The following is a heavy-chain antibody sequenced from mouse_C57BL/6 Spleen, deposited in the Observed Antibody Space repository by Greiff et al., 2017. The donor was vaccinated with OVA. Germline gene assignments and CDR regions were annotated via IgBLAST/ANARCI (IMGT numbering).Heavy chain of an antibody. CDR2: INPSTGGT. Sequence: VQLQQSGPELVKPGASVKISCKASGYSFTGYYMHWVKQSSEKSLEWIGEINPSTGGTSYNQKFKGKATLTVDKSSSTAYMRLKSLTSEDSAVYYCARGVTTVRFDYWGQGTTLTVSS. CDR3: ARGVTTVRFDY. V-gene: IGHV1-43*01. CDR1: GYSFTGYY. J-gene: IGHJ2*01. D-gene: IGHD1-1*01.